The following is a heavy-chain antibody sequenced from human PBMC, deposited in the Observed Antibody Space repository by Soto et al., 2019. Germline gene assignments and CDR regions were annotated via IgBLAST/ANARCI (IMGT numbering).Heavy chain of an antibody. J-gene: IGHJ5*01. CDR1: GFTFSNYV. Sequence: GGALRLCCAASGFTFSNYVMHGVRQAPGKGLEWVAHISSDGYNTYYADSVKGRSTISRDNFRNSLFLQMSSLKTADTAVYYCARDGPHISIFGYGDSWGQGSLVTVSS. CDR3: ARDGPHISIFGYGDS. CDR2: ISSDGYNT. V-gene: IGHV3-30-3*01. D-gene: IGHD3-3*01.